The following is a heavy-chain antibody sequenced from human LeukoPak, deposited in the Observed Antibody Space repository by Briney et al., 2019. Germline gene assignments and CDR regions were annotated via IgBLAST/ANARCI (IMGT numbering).Heavy chain of an antibody. V-gene: IGHV4-59*01. J-gene: IGHJ4*02. CDR2: IYSSGST. D-gene: IGHD7-27*01. Sequence: SETLSLTCTVSGGSISSYYWSWIRQPPGKGLEWIGYIYSSGSTNYNPSLKSRVTISVDTSKNQFSLNLSSVTAADAAVYYCARVSGDRSSYFDYWGQGTLVTVSS. CDR3: ARVSGDRSSYFDY. CDR1: GGSISSYY.